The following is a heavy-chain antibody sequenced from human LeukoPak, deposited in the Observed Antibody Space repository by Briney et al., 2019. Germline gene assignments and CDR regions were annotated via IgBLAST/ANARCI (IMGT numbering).Heavy chain of an antibody. Sequence: PGGSLRLSCAASGFTFSSYGMHWVRQAPGQGLEWVAVISYDGSNKYYADSVKGRFTISRDNSKNTLYLQMNSLRAEDTAVYYCAKDSGSGWYLGYYFDYWGQGTLVTVSS. J-gene: IGHJ4*02. V-gene: IGHV3-30*18. CDR3: AKDSGSGWYLGYYFDY. CDR2: ISYDGSNK. D-gene: IGHD6-19*01. CDR1: GFTFSSYG.